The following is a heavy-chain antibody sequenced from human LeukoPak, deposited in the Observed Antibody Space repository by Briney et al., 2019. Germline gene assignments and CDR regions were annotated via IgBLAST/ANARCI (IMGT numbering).Heavy chain of an antibody. V-gene: IGHV1-3*01. CDR1: GYTFTSYD. D-gene: IGHD3-10*01. CDR3: ARGVIPYYFDY. J-gene: IGHJ4*02. Sequence: ASVKVSCKASGYTFTSYDINWVRQATGQGLEWMGWINAGNGNTKYSQKFQGRVTITRDTSASTAYMELSSLRSEDTAVYYCARGVIPYYFDYWGQGTLVTVSS. CDR2: INAGNGNT.